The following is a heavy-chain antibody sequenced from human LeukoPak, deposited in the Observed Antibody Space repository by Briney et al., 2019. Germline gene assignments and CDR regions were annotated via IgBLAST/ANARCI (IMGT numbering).Heavy chain of an antibody. V-gene: IGHV4-39*07. CDR2: IDYSGNT. D-gene: IGHD6-19*01. Sequence: SETLSLTCTVSGGSISNSSYYWGWIRQPPGKGLEWIGTIDYSGNTYYNPSLKSRATISTDTSRSQFSLNLSSVTAADTAVYYCAREYTLYRSGWFLDYWGQGTVVTVSS. CDR3: AREYTLYRSGWFLDY. CDR1: GGSISNSSYY. J-gene: IGHJ4*02.